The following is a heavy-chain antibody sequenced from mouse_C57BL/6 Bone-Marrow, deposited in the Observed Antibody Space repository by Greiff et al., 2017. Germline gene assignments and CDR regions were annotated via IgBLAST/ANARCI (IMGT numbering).Heavy chain of an antibody. CDR2: INPNNGGT. CDR3: ARGSDGYLLYFDY. J-gene: IGHJ2*01. Sequence: EVQLQQSGPELVKPGASVKIPCKASGYTFTDYNMDWVKQSHGKSLEWIGDINPNNGGTIYNQKFKGKATLTVDNSSSTAYMELRSLTSEDTAVYYCARGSDGYLLYFDYWGQGTTLTVSS. V-gene: IGHV1-18*01. CDR1: GYTFTDYN. D-gene: IGHD2-3*01.